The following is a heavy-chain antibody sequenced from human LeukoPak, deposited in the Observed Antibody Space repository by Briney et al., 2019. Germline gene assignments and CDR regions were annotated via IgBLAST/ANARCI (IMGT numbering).Heavy chain of an antibody. D-gene: IGHD1-1*01. CDR2: INHSGST. Sequence: LETLSLTCAVYGGSFSGYYWSWIRQPPGKGLEWIGEINHSGSTNYNPSLKSRVTISVDTSKNQFSLKLSSVTAADTAVYYCARSDWMRWFDPWGLGTLVTVSS. V-gene: IGHV4-34*01. CDR1: GGSFSGYY. J-gene: IGHJ5*02. CDR3: ARSDWMRWFDP.